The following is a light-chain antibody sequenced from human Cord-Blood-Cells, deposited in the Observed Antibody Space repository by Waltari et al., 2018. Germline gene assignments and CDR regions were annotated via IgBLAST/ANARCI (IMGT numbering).Light chain of an antibody. V-gene: IGLV1-47*01. J-gene: IGLJ3*02. CDR3: AAWDDSLSGPV. CDR2: RNN. CDR1: SSNIGSNY. Sequence: QSVLTQPPSASGTPGQRVTLSCYGSSSNIGSNYVYWYQQHPGTAPKLLIYRNNQRPSGVPDRFSGSKSGTSASLAISGLRSEDEADYYCAAWDDSLSGPVFGGGTKLTVL.